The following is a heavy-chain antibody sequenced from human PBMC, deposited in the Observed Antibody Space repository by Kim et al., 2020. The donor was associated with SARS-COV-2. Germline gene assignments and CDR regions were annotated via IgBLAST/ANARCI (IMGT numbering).Heavy chain of an antibody. CDR2: IYYSGST. CDR1: GGSISSGGYY. Sequence: TLSLTCTVSGGSISSGGYYWSWIRQHPGKGLEWIGYIYYSGSTYYNPSLKSRVTISVDTSKNQFSLKLSSVTAADTAVYYCARARGITMIVVVITTAFDIWGQGTMVTVSS. V-gene: IGHV4-31*03. CDR3: ARARGITMIVVVITTAFDI. J-gene: IGHJ3*02. D-gene: IGHD3-22*01.